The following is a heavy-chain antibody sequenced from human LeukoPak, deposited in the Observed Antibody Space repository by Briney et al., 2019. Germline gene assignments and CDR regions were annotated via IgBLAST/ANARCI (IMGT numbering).Heavy chain of an antibody. CDR1: GGSISSYY. Sequence: SETLSLTCTVSGGSISSYYWSWIRQPAGKGLEWIGRIYTSGSTNYNPSLKSRVTISVDKSKNQFSLKLSSVTAADTAVYYCAREIYDSSGFNFAYWGQRTLVTVSS. V-gene: IGHV4-4*07. D-gene: IGHD3-22*01. J-gene: IGHJ4*02. CDR2: IYTSGST. CDR3: AREIYDSSGFNFAY.